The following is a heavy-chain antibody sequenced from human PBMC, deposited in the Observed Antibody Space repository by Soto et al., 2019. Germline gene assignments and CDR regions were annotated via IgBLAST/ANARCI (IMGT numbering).Heavy chain of an antibody. CDR2: IIPIFGTA. CDR1: GGTFSSYA. CDR3: ARGDSPLNYYYYYGMDV. V-gene: IGHV1-69*13. D-gene: IGHD3-16*01. Sequence: SVNVSCKASGGTFSSYAISWVRQAPGQGLEWMGGIIPIFGTANYAQKFQGRVTITADESTSTAYMELSSLRSEDTAVYYCARGDSPLNYYYYYGMDVWGQGTTVTVSS. J-gene: IGHJ6*02.